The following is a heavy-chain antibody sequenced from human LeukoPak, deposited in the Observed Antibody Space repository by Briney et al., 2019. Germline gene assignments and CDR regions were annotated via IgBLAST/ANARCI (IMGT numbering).Heavy chain of an antibody. CDR2: IKEDGGEK. J-gene: IGHJ3*02. CDR3: ARDSAYDTFDI. V-gene: IGHV3-7*01. CDR1: GFTFSMSW. D-gene: IGHD5-12*01. Sequence: GGSLRLFCAASGFTFSMSWMAWGRQAPGKGLEWVANIKEDGGEKNYLDSVKGRFTISRDNARNSLYLQLNSLRVEDTAVYYCARDSAYDTFDIWGQGTMVTVSS.